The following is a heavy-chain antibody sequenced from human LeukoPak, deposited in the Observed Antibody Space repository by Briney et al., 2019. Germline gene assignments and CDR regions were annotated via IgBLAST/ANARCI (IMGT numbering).Heavy chain of an antibody. D-gene: IGHD2-15*01. Sequence: PGGSLRLSCAASGFTVSSNYMSWVRQAPGKGLEWVSVIYSGGSTYYADSVKGRFTISRDNSRNTMYLYMSSLRAEDTAVYFCAKIRLEESATGYWGQGTPVTVSS. CDR1: GFTVSSNY. V-gene: IGHV3-66*01. J-gene: IGHJ4*02. CDR3: AKIRLEESATGY. CDR2: IYSGGST.